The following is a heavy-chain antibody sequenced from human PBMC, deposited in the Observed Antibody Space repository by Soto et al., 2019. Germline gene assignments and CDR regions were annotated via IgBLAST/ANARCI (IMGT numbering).Heavy chain of an antibody. CDR2: IYHSGST. D-gene: IGHD3-22*01. CDR3: ARRLYDSSGYSDY. CDR1: GYSISSGYY. J-gene: IGHJ4*02. Sequence: SETLSLTCAVSGYSISSGYYWGWIRQPPGKGLEWIGGIYHSGSTYYNPSLKSRVTISVDTSKNQFSLKLNSVTAADTAVYYCARRLYDSSGYSDYWGQGTLVTVSS. V-gene: IGHV4-38-2*01.